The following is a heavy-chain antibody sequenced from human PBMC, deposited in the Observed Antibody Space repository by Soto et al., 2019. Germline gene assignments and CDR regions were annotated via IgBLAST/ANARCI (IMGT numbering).Heavy chain of an antibody. D-gene: IGHD6-19*01. Sequence: LGESLKISCKGSGYSFTSYWIGWVRQMPGKGLEWMGIIYPGDSDTRYSPSFQGQVTISADKSISTAYLQWSSLKASDTAMYYCARMLSIAVAGRGSYYYGMDVWGQGTTVTVSS. V-gene: IGHV5-51*01. CDR3: ARMLSIAVAGRGSYYYGMDV. J-gene: IGHJ6*02. CDR2: IYPGDSDT. CDR1: GYSFTSYW.